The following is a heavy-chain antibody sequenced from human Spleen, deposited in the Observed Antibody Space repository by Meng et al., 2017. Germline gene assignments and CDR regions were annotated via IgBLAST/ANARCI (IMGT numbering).Heavy chain of an antibody. Sequence: SETLSLTCAVYGGSFSGYYWSWIRQAPGKGLEWIGEINHSGSTNYNPSLKSRVTISVDTSKIQFSLKLSSVTAADTAVYYCARGSSDYDYFFDYWGQGTLVTVSS. V-gene: IGHV4-34*01. CDR2: INHSGST. CDR3: ARGSSDYDYFFDY. D-gene: IGHD3-22*01. CDR1: GGSFSGYY. J-gene: IGHJ4*02.